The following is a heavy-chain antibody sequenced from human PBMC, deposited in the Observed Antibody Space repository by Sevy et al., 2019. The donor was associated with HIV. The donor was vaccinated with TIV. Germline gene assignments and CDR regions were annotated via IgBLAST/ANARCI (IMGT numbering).Heavy chain of an antibody. V-gene: IGHV3-23*01. D-gene: IGHD2-15*01. CDR1: GFTFSSYA. CDR2: ISGSGGST. Sequence: GGSLRLSCAASGFTFSSYAMSWVRQAPGKGLEWVSAISGSGGSTYYADSVKGRFTISRDNSKNTLYLQMNSLRAEDTAVYYCAESGYCSGGSCPSYYYYGMDVWVQGTTVTVSS. CDR3: AESGYCSGGSCPSYYYYGMDV. J-gene: IGHJ6*02.